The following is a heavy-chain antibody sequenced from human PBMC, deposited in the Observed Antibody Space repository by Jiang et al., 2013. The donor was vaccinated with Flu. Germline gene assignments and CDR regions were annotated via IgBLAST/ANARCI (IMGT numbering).Heavy chain of an antibody. D-gene: IGHD1-26*01. Sequence: GLVKPSETLSLTCAVSGYSISSGYYWGWIRQPPGKGLEWIGSIYHSGSTYYNPSLKSRVTISVDTSKNQFSLKLSSVTAADTAVYYCARVFLRVKNSGSFHFDYWGQGTLVTVSS. CDR2: IYHSGST. J-gene: IGHJ4*02. CDR3: ARVFLRVKNSGSFHFDY. CDR1: GYSISSGYY. V-gene: IGHV4-38-2*01.